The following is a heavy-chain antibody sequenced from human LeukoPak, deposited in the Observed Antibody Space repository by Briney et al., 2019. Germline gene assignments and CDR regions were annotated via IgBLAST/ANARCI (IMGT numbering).Heavy chain of an antibody. CDR3: AKTPYGDYSFDY. CDR2: ISYDGSNK. V-gene: IGHV3-30*18. CDR1: GFTFDDFS. Sequence: PGGSLRLSCAASGFTFDDFSMHWVRQAPGKGLEWVAVISYDGSNKYYADSVKGRFTISRDNSKNTLYLQMNSLRAEDTAVYYCAKTPYGDYSFDYWGQGTLVTVSS. D-gene: IGHD4-17*01. J-gene: IGHJ4*02.